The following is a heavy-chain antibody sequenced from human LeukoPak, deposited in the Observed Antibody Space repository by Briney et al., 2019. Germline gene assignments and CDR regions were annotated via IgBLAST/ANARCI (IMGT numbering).Heavy chain of an antibody. D-gene: IGHD3-22*01. CDR2: IYYSGST. CDR1: GGSISSSSYY. J-gene: IGHJ3*02. V-gene: IGHV4-39*07. CDR3: ARGPYSYDSSGAFDI. Sequence: PSETLSLTCTVSGGSISSSSYYWGWIRQPPGKGLDWIGSIYYSGSTNYNPSLKSRVTISVDTSKNQFSLKLSSVTAADTAVYFCARGPYSYDSSGAFDIWGQGTMVTVSS.